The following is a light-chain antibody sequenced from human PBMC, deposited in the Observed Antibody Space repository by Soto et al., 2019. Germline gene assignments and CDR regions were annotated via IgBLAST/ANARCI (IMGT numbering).Light chain of an antibody. V-gene: IGKV1-13*02. CDR3: QQYRT. Sequence: SQVTQSRSSLSGSVERRLIITCRASQSISNHLNWYQQKPGKAPKLLIYDASSLESGVPSRFSGSGSATEFTLTISSLQPDDFATYYCQQYRTFGQGTKVDIK. CDR2: DAS. J-gene: IGKJ1*01. CDR1: QSISNH.